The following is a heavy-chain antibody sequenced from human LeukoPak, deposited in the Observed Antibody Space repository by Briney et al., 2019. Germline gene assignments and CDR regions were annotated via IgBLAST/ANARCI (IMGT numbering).Heavy chain of an antibody. CDR2: ISGSGGST. CDR1: GFTFSSYA. V-gene: IGHV3-23*01. CDR3: AKAYYYDSSGSHDY. D-gene: IGHD3-22*01. J-gene: IGHJ4*02. Sequence: GGSLRLSCAASGFTFSSYAMSWVRQAPGKGLEWVSAISGSGGSTYYADSVKGRFTISRDNSKNTLYLQMNSLRAEDTAVYCCAKAYYYDSSGSHDYWGQGTLVTVSS.